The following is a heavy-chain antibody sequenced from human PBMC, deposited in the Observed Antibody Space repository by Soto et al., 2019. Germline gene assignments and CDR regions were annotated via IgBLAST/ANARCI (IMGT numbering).Heavy chain of an antibody. D-gene: IGHD1-26*01. CDR3: AKQTEWELLHDYYYYGMDV. CDR2: ISYDGSNK. V-gene: IGHV3-30*18. CDR1: GFTFSSYG. J-gene: IGHJ6*02. Sequence: PGGSLRLSCAASGFTFSSYGMHWVRQAPGKGLEWVAVISYDGSNKYYADSVKGRFTISRDNSKNTLYLQMNSLRAEDTAVYYYAKQTEWELLHDYYYYGMDVGGQGTTVTVSS.